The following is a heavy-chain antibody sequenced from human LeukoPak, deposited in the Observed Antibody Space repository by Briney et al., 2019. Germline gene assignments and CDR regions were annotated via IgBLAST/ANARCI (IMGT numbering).Heavy chain of an antibody. V-gene: IGHV3-23*01. CDR3: AGGRRSSCYSGVDS. CDR2: ISDSGGST. J-gene: IGHJ4*02. D-gene: IGHD2-2*02. CDR1: GFTFRTYA. Sequence: GGSLRLSCAASGFTFRTYAMSWVRQAPGKGLEWVSSISDSGGSTYYADSVKGRFTISRDNSKNTLYLQMSSLGAEDTAVYYCAGGRRSSCYSGVDSWGQGTLVTVSS.